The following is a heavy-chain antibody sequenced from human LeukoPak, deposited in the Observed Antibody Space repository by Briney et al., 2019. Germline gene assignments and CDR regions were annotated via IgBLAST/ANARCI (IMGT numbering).Heavy chain of an antibody. Sequence: PGASVKVSCKASGYRFTDFGISWVRQAPGQGPEWMGWVAAYNGNTKYAQKIQGRVTMTTDRSTSTAYMELRSLRSDDTALYYCARDYDGYIYAYGHWGQGTLVTVSS. CDR2: VAAYNGNT. CDR1: GYRFTDFG. J-gene: IGHJ4*02. D-gene: IGHD5-18*01. CDR3: ARDYDGYIYAYGH. V-gene: IGHV1-18*01.